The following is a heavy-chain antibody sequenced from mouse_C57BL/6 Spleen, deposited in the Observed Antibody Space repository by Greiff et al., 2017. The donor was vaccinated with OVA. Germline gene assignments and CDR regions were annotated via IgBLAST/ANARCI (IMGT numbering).Heavy chain of an antibody. D-gene: IGHD1-1*01. CDR2: INPYNGDT. CDR1: GYSFTGYF. CDR3: ARTHYGSTRGYFDV. J-gene: IGHJ1*03. V-gene: IGHV1-20*01. Sequence: VQLKQSGPELVKPGDSVKISCKASGYSFTGYFMNWVMQSHGKSLEWIGRINPYNGDTFYNQKFKGKATLTVDKSSSTAHMELRSLTSEDSAVYYCARTHYGSTRGYFDVWGTGTTVTVSS.